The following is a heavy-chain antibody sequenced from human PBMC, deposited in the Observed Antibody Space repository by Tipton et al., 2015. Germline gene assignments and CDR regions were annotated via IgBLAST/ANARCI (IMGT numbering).Heavy chain of an antibody. Sequence: TLSLTCTVSGGSVNSANYYWSWIRQPPGKGLEWIGYISYSGSTHYNPSFKSRVAISADTSKNQFSLKMSSVTASDTAVYYCARARGRHGGLFDSWGQGILVTVSS. CDR1: GGSVNSANYY. D-gene: IGHD4-23*01. CDR2: ISYSGST. CDR3: ARARGRHGGLFDS. V-gene: IGHV4-61*01. J-gene: IGHJ4*02.